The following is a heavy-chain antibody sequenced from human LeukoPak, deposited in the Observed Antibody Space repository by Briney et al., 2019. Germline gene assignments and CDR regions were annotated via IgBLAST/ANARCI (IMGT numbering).Heavy chain of an antibody. CDR1: GFTFSSYW. Sequence: PGGSLRLSCAASGFTFSSYWMHWVRQAPGKGLVWVSRINSDGSSTSYADSVTVRFTISRDNAKNTLYLQMNSLRAEDTAVYYCASEDFWSGYYSNWFDPWGQGTLVTVSS. CDR2: INSDGSST. V-gene: IGHV3-74*01. CDR3: ASEDFWSGYYSNWFDP. D-gene: IGHD3-3*01. J-gene: IGHJ5*02.